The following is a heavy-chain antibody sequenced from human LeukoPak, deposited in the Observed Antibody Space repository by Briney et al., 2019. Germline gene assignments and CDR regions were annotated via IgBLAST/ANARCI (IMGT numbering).Heavy chain of an antibody. CDR3: AKDAEYSGYDDPEMYFDY. V-gene: IGHV3-30*18. J-gene: IGHJ4*02. Sequence: GRSLLLSCAASGFTFSSYGMHWGRQAPGKGLEWVAVISYDGSNKYYADSVKGRFTISRDNSKNTLYLQMNSLRAEDTAVYYCAKDAEYSGYDDPEMYFDYWGQGTLVTVSS. CDR2: ISYDGSNK. CDR1: GFTFSSYG. D-gene: IGHD5-12*01.